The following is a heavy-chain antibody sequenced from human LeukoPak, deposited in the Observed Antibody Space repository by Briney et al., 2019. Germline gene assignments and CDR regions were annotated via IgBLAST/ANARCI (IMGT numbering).Heavy chain of an antibody. CDR1: GHTFTGYY. J-gene: IGHJ4*02. D-gene: IGHD3-10*02. CDR2: MNPNVGGA. CDR3: ARGVFGESLES. V-gene: IGHV1-2*02. Sequence: ASVKVSCKASGHTFTGYYVYWVRQAPGQGLEWMGWMNPNVGGANFPQKFQGRVAVTSDPAISAAYMELRRLRSDDTAVYYCARGVFGESLESWGQGTLVTVSS.